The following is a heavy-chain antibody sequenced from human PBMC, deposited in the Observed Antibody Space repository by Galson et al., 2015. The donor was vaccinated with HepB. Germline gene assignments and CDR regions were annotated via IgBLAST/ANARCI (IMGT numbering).Heavy chain of an antibody. CDR2: ISAYSGNT. D-gene: IGHD2-15*01. CDR1: GHSFTSYG. V-gene: IGHV1-18*04. CDR3: ARESAYCSGGSCYAPENFDY. J-gene: IGHJ4*02. Sequence: SVKVSCKASGHSFTSYGISWVRKAPGQGLEWMGWISAYSGNTNYARKVQGRVTMTTDKSTSTACMELRSLRSDDTAVYYCARESAYCSGGSCYAPENFDYWGQGTLVTVSS.